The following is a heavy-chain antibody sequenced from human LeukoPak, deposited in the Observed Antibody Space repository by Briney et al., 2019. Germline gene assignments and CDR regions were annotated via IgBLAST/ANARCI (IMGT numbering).Heavy chain of an antibody. J-gene: IGHJ3*02. CDR2: IWPSGTT. V-gene: IGHV4-4*07. CDR1: GGSIKSYY. D-gene: IGHD4-17*01. Sequence: SETLSLTCTVSGGSIKSYYWSWVRLPAAKGLEWIGRIWPSGTTTYNPSLKSRVTMSLDTSKNQFFLTLNSTTAADTAVYYCARYPHPDYGDLDAFDIWGQGTMVTVSS. CDR3: ARYPHPDYGDLDAFDI.